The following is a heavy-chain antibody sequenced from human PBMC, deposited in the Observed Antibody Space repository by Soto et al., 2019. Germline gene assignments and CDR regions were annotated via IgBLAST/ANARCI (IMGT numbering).Heavy chain of an antibody. CDR1: GYTFTSYS. J-gene: IGHJ4*02. CDR2: IHGNDGST. Sequence: ASVKVSCKASGYTFTSYSRHWVRQAPGQRLEWMGWIHGNDGSTRYSQNFQGRVTFTRDTSASTDYMELGSLRSEDTAVYYCARPMNYNDYLDYWGQGTLVTVSS. D-gene: IGHD3-10*01. V-gene: IGHV1-3*01. CDR3: ARPMNYNDYLDY.